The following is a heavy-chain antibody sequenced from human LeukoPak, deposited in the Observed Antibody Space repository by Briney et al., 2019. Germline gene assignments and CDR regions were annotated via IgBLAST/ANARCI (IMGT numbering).Heavy chain of an antibody. V-gene: IGHV3-11*01. Sequence: GGSLILSCAASAFTFSDYYMSWIRQAPGKGLEWVSYISNSGSTIYYADSVKGRFTISRDNAKNSLYLQMDSLRAEDTAVYYCAKEMAGTRAFDIWGQGTMVTVSS. CDR2: ISNSGSTI. CDR3: AKEMAGTRAFDI. CDR1: AFTFSDYY. D-gene: IGHD6-19*01. J-gene: IGHJ3*02.